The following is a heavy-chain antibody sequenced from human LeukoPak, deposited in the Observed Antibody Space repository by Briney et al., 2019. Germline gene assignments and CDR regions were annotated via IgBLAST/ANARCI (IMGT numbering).Heavy chain of an antibody. Sequence: TSETLSLTCTVSGDSFTSVTDYWAWIRQPPEKGLEWIASGDYSGGTYYKPSLESRVAISADMSKNQISLKLTSVTGADTAVYYCAGERGEEYSSGWYKTNYFYNWGQGIRVTVSS. CDR2: GDYSGGT. J-gene: IGHJ4*02. CDR3: AGERGEEYSSGWYKTNYFYN. CDR1: GDSFTSVTDY. V-gene: IGHV4-39*07. D-gene: IGHD6-19*01.